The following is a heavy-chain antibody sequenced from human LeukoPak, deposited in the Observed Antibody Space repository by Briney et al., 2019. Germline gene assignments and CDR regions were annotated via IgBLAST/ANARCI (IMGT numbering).Heavy chain of an antibody. CDR1: GFTFSSYS. Sequence: GGSLRLSCAASGFTFSSYSMNWVRQAPGKGLEWVSTISSSSSYIYYADSVKGRFTISRDNAKNSLYLQMNSLRAEDTAVYYCATLPMRSGWQDAFDIWGQGTMVTVSS. CDR2: ISSSSSYI. J-gene: IGHJ3*02. D-gene: IGHD6-19*01. CDR3: ATLPMRSGWQDAFDI. V-gene: IGHV3-21*01.